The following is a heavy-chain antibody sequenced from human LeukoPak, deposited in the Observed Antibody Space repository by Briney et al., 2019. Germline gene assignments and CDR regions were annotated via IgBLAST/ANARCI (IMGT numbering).Heavy chain of an antibody. CDR3: ARVPGPYTTSRFDY. V-gene: IGHV1-2*02. CDR2: IDPDSGGT. CDR1: GYTFTGYY. D-gene: IGHD2-2*02. Sequence: APVRVSCKTSGYTFTGYYLHWVRQAPGQGLEWMGRIDPDSGGTHYAQKFQVRVTVTRDTSITTVYMELSGLTSDDTAVYYCARVPGPYTTSRFDYWGQGTLVAVSS. J-gene: IGHJ4*02.